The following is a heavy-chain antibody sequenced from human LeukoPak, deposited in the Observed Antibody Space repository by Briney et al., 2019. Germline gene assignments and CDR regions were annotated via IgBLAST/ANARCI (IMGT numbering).Heavy chain of an antibody. CDR3: AKDADGCGSTSCYARWFDP. CDR2: ISGSGGNS. J-gene: IGHJ5*02. Sequence: TGGSLRLSCAASGFTFSSYGMHWVRQAPGKGLEWVSGISGSGGNSYYADSVKGRFAISRDNSKNALYLQLSDLRDEDTAVYYCAKDADGCGSTSCYARWFDPWGQGTLVIVSS. D-gene: IGHD2-2*01. V-gene: IGHV3-23*01. CDR1: GFTFSSYG.